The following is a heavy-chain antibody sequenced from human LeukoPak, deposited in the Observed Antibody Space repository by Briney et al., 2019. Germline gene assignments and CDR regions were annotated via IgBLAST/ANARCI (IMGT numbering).Heavy chain of an antibody. J-gene: IGHJ4*02. Sequence: PSETLSLTCAVYGGSFSGYYWSWIRQPPGKGLEWIGEINHSGSTNYNPSLKSRVTISVDTSKNQFSLKLSSVTAADTAVYCCARGGATVVTPGFDYWGQGTLVTVSS. CDR1: GGSFSGYY. CDR2: INHSGST. CDR3: ARGGATVVTPGFDY. D-gene: IGHD4-23*01. V-gene: IGHV4-34*01.